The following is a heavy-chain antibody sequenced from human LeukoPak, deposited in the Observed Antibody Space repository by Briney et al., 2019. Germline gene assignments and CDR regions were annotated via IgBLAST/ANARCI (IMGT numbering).Heavy chain of an antibody. Sequence: GESLKISCKGSGYRFTNYWISWVRQMPGKGLDGMGRIDPSDSYTSYSPSFQGHVTLSVDKSISTAYLQWSSLEASDTAMYYCARRVVVPTAGSFAPWGQGTLVIVSS. CDR3: ARRVVVPTAGSFAP. D-gene: IGHD2-2*01. V-gene: IGHV5-10-1*01. J-gene: IGHJ5*02. CDR2: IDPSDSYT. CDR1: GYRFTNYW.